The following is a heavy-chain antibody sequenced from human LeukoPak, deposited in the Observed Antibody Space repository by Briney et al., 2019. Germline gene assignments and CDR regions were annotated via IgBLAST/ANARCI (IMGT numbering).Heavy chain of an antibody. CDR3: ATRESPPHCSGGSCYSYYYYGMDV. CDR1: GYTFTSYG. J-gene: IGHJ6*02. CDR2: ISAYNGNT. Sequence: ASVKVSCKASGYTFTSYGISWVRQAPGQGLEWMGWISAYNGNTNYAQKLQGRVTMTTDTSTSTAYMELRSLRSDDTAVYYCATRESPPHCSGGSCYSYYYYGMDVWGQGTTVTVSS. V-gene: IGHV1-18*01. D-gene: IGHD2-15*01.